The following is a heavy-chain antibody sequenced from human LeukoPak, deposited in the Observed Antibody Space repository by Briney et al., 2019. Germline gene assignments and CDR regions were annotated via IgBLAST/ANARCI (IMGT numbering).Heavy chain of an antibody. CDR2: ISGSGGNT. Sequence: GGSLRLSCAASGFTFSNYAMSWVRQAPGKGLEWVSAISGSGGNTYYADSVKGRFTISRDNSKNTLYPQMNSLRAEDTAVYYCATRPYYYDSSGYSEAYWGQGTLVTVSS. CDR1: GFTFSNYA. J-gene: IGHJ4*02. D-gene: IGHD3-22*01. CDR3: ATRPYYYDSSGYSEAY. V-gene: IGHV3-23*01.